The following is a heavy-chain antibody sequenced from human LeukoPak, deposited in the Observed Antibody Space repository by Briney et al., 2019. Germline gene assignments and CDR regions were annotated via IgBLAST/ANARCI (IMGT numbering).Heavy chain of an antibody. J-gene: IGHJ4*02. V-gene: IGHV4-39*07. CDR2: IYYSGST. Sequence: SETLSLTCTVSGGSINSGGYYWGWIRQPPGKGLEWIGSIYYSGSTYFNPSLKSRVTISVDTSKNQFSLKLSSVTAADTAVYYCARPLWGYDPTFFDYWGQGTLVTVSS. CDR1: GGSINSGGYY. D-gene: IGHD3-16*01. CDR3: ARPLWGYDPTFFDY.